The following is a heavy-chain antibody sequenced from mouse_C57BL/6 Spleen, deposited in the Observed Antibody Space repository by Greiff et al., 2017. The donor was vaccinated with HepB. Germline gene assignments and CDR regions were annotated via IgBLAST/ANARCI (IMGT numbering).Heavy chain of an antibody. V-gene: IGHV5-4*03. J-gene: IGHJ3*01. Sequence: VVESGGGLVKPGGSLKLSCAASGFTFSSYAMSWVRQTPEKRLEWVATISDGGSYTYYPDNVKGRFTISRDNAKNNLYLQMSHLKSEDTAMYYCARLYYGNSVFAYWGQGTLVTVSA. CDR2: ISDGGSYT. CDR3: ARLYYGNSVFAY. D-gene: IGHD2-1*01. CDR1: GFTFSSYA.